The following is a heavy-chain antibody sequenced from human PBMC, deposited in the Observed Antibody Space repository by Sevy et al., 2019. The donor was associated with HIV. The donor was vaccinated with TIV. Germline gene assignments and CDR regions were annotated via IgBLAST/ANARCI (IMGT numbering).Heavy chain of an antibody. CDR1: GFTFSSYA. D-gene: IGHD2-15*01. Sequence: GGSLRLSCAASGFTFSSYAMHWVRQAPGKGLEWVAVISYDGSNKYYTDSVKGRFTISRDNSKNTLYLQMNSLRAEDTAVYYCARRIVVVVTAGPWNYWGQGTLVTVSS. V-gene: IGHV3-30-3*01. CDR3: ARRIVVVVTAGPWNY. J-gene: IGHJ4*02. CDR2: ISYDGSNK.